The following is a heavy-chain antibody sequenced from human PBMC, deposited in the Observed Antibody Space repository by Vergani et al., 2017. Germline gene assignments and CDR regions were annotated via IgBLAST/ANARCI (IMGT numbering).Heavy chain of an antibody. CDR2: MNPNSGNT. J-gene: IGHJ6*02. V-gene: IGHV1-8*01. Sequence: QVQLVQSGAEVKTPGASVKVSCKASGYTFTSYDINWVRQATGQGLEWMGWMNPNSGNTGYAQKFQGRVTMTRNTSISTAYMELSSLRSEDTAVYYCARGPSGRITMVRGRRYGMDVWGQGTTVTVSS. D-gene: IGHD3-10*01. CDR3: ARGPSGRITMVRGRRYGMDV. CDR1: GYTFTSYD.